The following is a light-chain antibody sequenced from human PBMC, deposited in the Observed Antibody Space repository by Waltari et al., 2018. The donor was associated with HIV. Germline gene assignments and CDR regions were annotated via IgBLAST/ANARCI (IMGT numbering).Light chain of an antibody. Sequence: SYALTQPPSAPLAPGQTANIPRGGHNLSRQSVHPYQHKPGQAPLLVMYYDKDRPSGIPERFSGSNSGSTATLIISRVEAGDEADYYCQVWDGGSDDPVVFGGGTKLTVV. CDR2: YDK. CDR3: QVWDGGSDDPVV. V-gene: IGLV3-21*04. J-gene: IGLJ3*02. CDR1: NLSRQS.